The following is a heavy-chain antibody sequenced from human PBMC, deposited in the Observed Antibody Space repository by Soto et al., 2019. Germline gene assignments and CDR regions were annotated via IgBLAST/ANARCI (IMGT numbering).Heavy chain of an antibody. Sequence: ASVKVSCKASGYTFTSYAMHWVRQAPGQRLEWMGWINAGNGNTKYSQKFQGRVTITRDTSASTAYMELSSLRSEDTAVYYCASYGSGSRTAPPYYGMDVWGQGTTVTVSS. CDR1: GYTFTSYA. CDR2: INAGNGNT. V-gene: IGHV1-3*01. CDR3: ASYGSGSRTAPPYYGMDV. D-gene: IGHD3-10*01. J-gene: IGHJ6*02.